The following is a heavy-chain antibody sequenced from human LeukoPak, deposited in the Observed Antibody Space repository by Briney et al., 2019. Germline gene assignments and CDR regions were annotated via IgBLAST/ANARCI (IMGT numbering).Heavy chain of an antibody. D-gene: IGHD1-26*01. V-gene: IGHV4-4*07. CDR1: YDSIGTYL. J-gene: IGHJ4*02. CDR3: AREGSYYSGVDY. CDR2: IFASGST. Sequence: SETLSLTCTVSYDSIGTYLWNWVRQPAGKGLEWIGRIFASGSTLYSPSLKSRVTMSVDTSKSQFSLKLSSVTAADTAVYYCAREGSYYSGVDYWGRGTLVTVSS.